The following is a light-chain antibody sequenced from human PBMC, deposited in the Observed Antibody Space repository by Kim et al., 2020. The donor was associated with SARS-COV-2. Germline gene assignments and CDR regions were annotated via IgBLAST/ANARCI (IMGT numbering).Light chain of an antibody. V-gene: IGKV2-28*01. J-gene: IGKJ4*01. Sequence: PASISCRSSQSLLHSNGYNYLDWYLQKPGQSPQLLIYLGSNRASGVPDRFSGSGSGTEFTLKISRVEAEDVGVYFCMQALQTPLTFGGGTKVDIK. CDR2: LGS. CDR3: MQALQTPLT. CDR1: QSLLHSNGYNY.